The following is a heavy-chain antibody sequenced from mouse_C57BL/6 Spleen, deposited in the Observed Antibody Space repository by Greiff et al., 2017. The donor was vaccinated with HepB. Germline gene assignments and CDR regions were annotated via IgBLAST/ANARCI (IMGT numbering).Heavy chain of an antibody. CDR1: GFTFSDYG. V-gene: IGHV5-17*01. Sequence: EVQRVESGGGLVKPGGSLKLSCAASGFTFSDYGMHWVRQAPEKGLEWVAYISSGSSTIYYADTVKGRFTISRDNAKNTLFLQMTSLRSEDTAMYYCARWDYSNLYYFDYWGQGTTLTVSS. CDR2: ISSGSSTI. J-gene: IGHJ2*01. CDR3: ARWDYSNLYYFDY. D-gene: IGHD2-5*01.